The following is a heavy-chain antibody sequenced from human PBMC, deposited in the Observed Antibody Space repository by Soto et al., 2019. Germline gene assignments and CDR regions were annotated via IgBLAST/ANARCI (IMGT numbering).Heavy chain of an antibody. Sequence: QVQLVESGGGVVQPGRSLRLSCAASGFTFSSYAMHWVRQAPGKGLEWGAAISYDGSNKYYADSVKGRFTISRDNSKNTLYLQMNSLRAEDTAVYYCARGRMVATREYYFDYWGQGTLVTVSS. D-gene: IGHD5-12*01. CDR2: ISYDGSNK. J-gene: IGHJ4*02. V-gene: IGHV3-30-3*01. CDR3: ARGRMVATREYYFDY. CDR1: GFTFSSYA.